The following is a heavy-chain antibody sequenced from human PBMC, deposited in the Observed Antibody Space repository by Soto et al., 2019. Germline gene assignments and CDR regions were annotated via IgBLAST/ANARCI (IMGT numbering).Heavy chain of an antibody. CDR1: GGSISSYY. V-gene: IGHV4-59*01. D-gene: IGHD3-22*01. CDR3: ARVRSHDSSGYYFHH. Sequence: SETLSLTCTVSGGSISSYYCSWIRQPPGKGLEWIGYIYYSGSTNYNPSVKSRVTISVDTSKNQFSLKLSSVTAADTAVYYCARVRSHDSSGYYFHHWGQGTLVTVSS. CDR2: IYYSGST. J-gene: IGHJ1*01.